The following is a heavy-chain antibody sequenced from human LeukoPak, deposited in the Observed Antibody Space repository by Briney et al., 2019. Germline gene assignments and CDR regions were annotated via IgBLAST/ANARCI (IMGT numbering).Heavy chain of an antibody. CDR3: VNYWNGDH. Sequence: GGSLRLSCTASGFTFSNYAMIWVRQAPGKGLEWVSSISATNSTYYADSVKGRFTVSRDNSKNTLSLQMNSLRAEDTAVYYCVNYWNGDHWGQGTLVTVSS. V-gene: IGHV3-23*01. J-gene: IGHJ4*02. CDR1: GFTFSNYA. D-gene: IGHD1-1*01. CDR2: ISATNST.